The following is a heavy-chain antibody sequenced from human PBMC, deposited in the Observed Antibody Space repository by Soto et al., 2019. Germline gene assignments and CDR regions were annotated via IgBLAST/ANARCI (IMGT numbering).Heavy chain of an antibody. Sequence: ASVKVSCKASGYTFTSYGISWVRQAPGQGLEWMGWISAYNGNTNYAQKLQGRVTMTTDTSTSTAYMELRSLRSDDTAVYYCARDPPSHYCGGDCYMVAYWRQRTLVIGSS. CDR3: ARDPPSHYCGGDCYMVAY. V-gene: IGHV1-18*01. D-gene: IGHD2-21*02. J-gene: IGHJ4*02. CDR1: GYTFTSYG. CDR2: ISAYNGNT.